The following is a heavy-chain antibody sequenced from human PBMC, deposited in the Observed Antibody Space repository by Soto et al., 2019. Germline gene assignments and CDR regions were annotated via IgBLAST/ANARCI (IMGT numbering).Heavy chain of an antibody. D-gene: IGHD4-17*01. CDR3: ARDPPPAKITTVVTLSSHYGMDV. Sequence: QVQLVQSGAEVKKPGFSVKVSCKASGGTFSSYAISWVRQAPGQGLEWMGGIIPIFGTANYAQKFQGRVTITADESTSTAYMELSSLRSEDTAVYYCARDPPPAKITTVVTLSSHYGMDVWGQGTTVTVSS. CDR1: GGTFSSYA. J-gene: IGHJ6*02. CDR2: IIPIFGTA. V-gene: IGHV1-69*01.